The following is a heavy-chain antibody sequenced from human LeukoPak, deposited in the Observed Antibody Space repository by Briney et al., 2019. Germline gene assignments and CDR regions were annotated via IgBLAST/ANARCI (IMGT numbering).Heavy chain of an antibody. J-gene: IGHJ4*02. Sequence: PGGSLRLSCAASGFTFSSYDMHWVRQAPGKGLEWVAFIRYDGSNKYYADSVKGRFTIPRDNSKNTLYLQMSSLRADDTAVYYCAKDLPPNDFWGQGTLVTVSS. CDR2: IRYDGSNK. V-gene: IGHV3-30*02. CDR3: AKDLPPNDF. CDR1: GFTFSSYD.